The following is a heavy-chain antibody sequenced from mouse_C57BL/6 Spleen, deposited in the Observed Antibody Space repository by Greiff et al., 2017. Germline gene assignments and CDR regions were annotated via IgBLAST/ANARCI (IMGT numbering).Heavy chain of an antibody. CDR1: GFTFSDAW. CDR3: TPPPYDGYYPFAY. J-gene: IGHJ3*01. V-gene: IGHV6-6*01. D-gene: IGHD2-3*01. CDR2: IRNKANNHAT. Sequence: EVMLVESGGGLVQPGGSMKLSCAASGFTFSDAWMDWVRQSPEKGLEWVAEIRNKANNHATYYAESVKGRFTISRDDSKSSVYLQMNSLRAEDTGIYYCTPPPYDGYYPFAYWGQGTLVTVSA.